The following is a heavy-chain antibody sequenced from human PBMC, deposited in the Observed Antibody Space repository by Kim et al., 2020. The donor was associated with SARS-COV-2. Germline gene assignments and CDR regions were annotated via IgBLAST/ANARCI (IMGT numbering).Heavy chain of an antibody. D-gene: IGHD4-17*01. J-gene: IGHJ4*02. CDR3: AKDMETTPHPPDY. V-gene: IGHV3-23*01. Sequence: YADAVKGAFTISRDISKNTLYLQMNSLGAEDTAVYYCAKDMETTPHPPDYWGQGTLVTVSS.